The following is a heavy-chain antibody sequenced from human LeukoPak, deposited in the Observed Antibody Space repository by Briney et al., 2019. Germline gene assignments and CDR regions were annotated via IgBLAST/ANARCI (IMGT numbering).Heavy chain of an antibody. D-gene: IGHD1-26*01. Sequence: ASVKVSCKASGYTFTSYGISWVRQAPGQGLEWMGWISGYNGNTNYAQNLQGRVTMTTDTSTSTVYMELRSLRSDDTAVYYCARGPYSGSYTYYYYYMDVWGKGTTVTVSS. V-gene: IGHV1-18*01. CDR2: ISGYNGNT. CDR1: GYTFTSYG. CDR3: ARGPYSGSYTYYYYYMDV. J-gene: IGHJ6*03.